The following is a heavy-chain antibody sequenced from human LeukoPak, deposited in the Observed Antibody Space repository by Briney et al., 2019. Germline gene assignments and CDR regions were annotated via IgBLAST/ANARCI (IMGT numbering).Heavy chain of an antibody. Sequence: PSETLSLTCTVSGGSISSSNYYWGWIRQPPGKGLEWIGTIYYSGSTYYNPSLKSRVTVSVDTSKNQFSLKLSSVTAADTAVYYCARVGISTGPDYWGQGTLVTVSS. CDR2: IYYSGST. V-gene: IGHV4-39*01. CDR3: ARVGISTGPDY. J-gene: IGHJ4*02. D-gene: IGHD3-10*01. CDR1: GGSISSSNYY.